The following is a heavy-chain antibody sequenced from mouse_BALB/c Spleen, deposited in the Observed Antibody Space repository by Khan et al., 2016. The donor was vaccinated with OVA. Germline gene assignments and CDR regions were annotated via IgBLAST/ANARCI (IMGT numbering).Heavy chain of an antibody. J-gene: IGHJ1*01. Sequence: QIQLVQSGPALKKPGETVKISCKASGYTFTNYGMNWVKQAPGKGLKWMGWINTYTGEPTYADDFKGRFASSLETSANTAYLQINNLKNEDTATYFCARGYWYFDVWGAGTTVTVSS. V-gene: IGHV9-3-1*01. CDR2: INTYTGEP. CDR3: ARGYWYFDV. CDR1: GYTFTNYG.